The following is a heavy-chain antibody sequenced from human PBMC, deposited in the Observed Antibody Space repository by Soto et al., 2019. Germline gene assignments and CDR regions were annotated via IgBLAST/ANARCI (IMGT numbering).Heavy chain of an antibody. Sequence: GGSLRLSCSASGFTFSSYAMHWVRQAPGKGLEYVSAISSNGGSTYYADSVKGRFAISRDNSKNTLYLQMSSLRAEDTAVYYCVKDPRYFDFDPWGQGTLVTVSS. D-gene: IGHD3-9*01. CDR1: GFTFSSYA. V-gene: IGHV3-64D*06. CDR3: VKDPRYFDFDP. CDR2: ISSNGGST. J-gene: IGHJ5*02.